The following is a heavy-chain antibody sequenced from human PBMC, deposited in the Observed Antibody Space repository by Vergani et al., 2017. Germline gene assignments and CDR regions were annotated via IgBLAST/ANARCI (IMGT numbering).Heavy chain of an antibody. D-gene: IGHD3-9*01. V-gene: IGHV4-59*01. Sequence: QVQLQESGPGLVKPSETLSLTCTVSGGSISSYYWSWIRQPPGKGLEWIGYIYYSGSTNYNPSLNSRVTISVDTSKNQFSLKLSSVTAADTAVYYCARDRPYDILTGFPYYYGMDVWGQGTTVTVSS. J-gene: IGHJ6*02. CDR3: ARDRPYDILTGFPYYYGMDV. CDR1: GGSISSYY. CDR2: IYYSGST.